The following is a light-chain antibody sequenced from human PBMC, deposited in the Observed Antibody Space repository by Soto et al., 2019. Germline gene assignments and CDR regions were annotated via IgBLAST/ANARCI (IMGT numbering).Light chain of an antibody. J-gene: IGKJ4*01. CDR1: QSVSNNY. V-gene: IGKV3D-20*02. Sequence: EIVLTQSPGTLSLSPGERATLSCRASQSVSNNYLAWYQQKPGQAPRLLIYGASNRATGIPARFSGSGSGTDFTLTISSLEPEDFALYYCQHRANWPLTFGGGTKVDIK. CDR2: GAS. CDR3: QHRANWPLT.